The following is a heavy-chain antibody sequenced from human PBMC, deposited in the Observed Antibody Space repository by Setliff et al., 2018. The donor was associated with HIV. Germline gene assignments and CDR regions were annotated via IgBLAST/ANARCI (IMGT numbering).Heavy chain of an antibody. Sequence: ASMKVSCKASGYTFIGDYMHWVRQAPGQGLEWMGWINPNSGGTNFAQKFQGRVTMTWDTSISTAYMELSRLRSDDTAVYYCARGGLATGAFDIWGQGTMVTVSS. V-gene: IGHV1-2*02. CDR1: GYTFIGDY. CDR2: INPNSGGT. J-gene: IGHJ3*02. D-gene: IGHD5-12*01. CDR3: ARGGLATGAFDI.